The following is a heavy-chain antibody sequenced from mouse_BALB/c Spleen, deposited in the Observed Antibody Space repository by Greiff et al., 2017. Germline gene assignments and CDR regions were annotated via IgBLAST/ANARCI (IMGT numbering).Heavy chain of an antibody. J-gene: IGHJ4*01. V-gene: IGHV5-17*02. CDR1: GFTFSSFG. Sequence: EVQRVESGGGLVQPGGSRKLSCAASGFTFSSFGMHWVRQAPEKGLEWVAYISSGSSTIYYADTVKGRFTISRDNPKNTLFLQMTSLRSEDTAMYYCARSYYDYDGGYAMDYWGQGTSVTVSS. CDR3: ARSYYDYDGGYAMDY. D-gene: IGHD2-4*01. CDR2: ISSGSSTI.